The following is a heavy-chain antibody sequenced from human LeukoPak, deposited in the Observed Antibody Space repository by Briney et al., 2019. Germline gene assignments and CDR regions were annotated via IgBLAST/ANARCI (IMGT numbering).Heavy chain of an antibody. CDR1: GFTFSHYT. CDR2: ITSSSSHI. V-gene: IGHV3-21*01. Sequence: PGGSLRLSCAACGFTFSHYTIGWVRQAPGKGLERVASITSSSSHIYYADSVKGRFTISRDNAKNEVYLQVNSLRGEDTAIYYCARVMMGATVTTFHYYCMDVWGVGTAVTVSS. D-gene: IGHD4-11*01. J-gene: IGHJ6*03. CDR3: ARVMMGATVTTFHYYCMDV.